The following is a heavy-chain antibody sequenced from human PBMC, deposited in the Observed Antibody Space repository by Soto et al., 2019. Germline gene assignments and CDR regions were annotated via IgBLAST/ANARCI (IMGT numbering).Heavy chain of an antibody. D-gene: IGHD1-26*01. V-gene: IGHV3-33*01. CDR3: ARDLGTTNYYFDY. J-gene: IGHJ4*02. CDR2: IWYDGSIT. CDR1: GFTFSNYG. Sequence: GGSLRLSCVTSGFTFSNYGLHWVRQAPGKGLEWLAVIWYDGSITHYAESVKGRFSISRDQSKNTVYLHVNSMRAEDTALYSCARDLGTTNYYFDYWGQGALVTVSS.